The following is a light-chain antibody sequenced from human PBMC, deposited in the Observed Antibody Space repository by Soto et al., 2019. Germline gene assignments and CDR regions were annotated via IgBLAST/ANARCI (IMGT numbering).Light chain of an antibody. CDR3: CSYAGSSTV. J-gene: IGLJ3*02. CDR1: SRDVGSYNL. V-gene: IGLV2-23*02. CDR2: EVS. Sequence: QSVLTQPASVSGSPGQSITISCTGTSRDVGSYNLVSWYQQHPGKAPKLMIYEVSKWPSGVSNRFSGSKSGNMASLTISGLQAEDEADYYCCSYAGSSTVFGGGTKLTVL.